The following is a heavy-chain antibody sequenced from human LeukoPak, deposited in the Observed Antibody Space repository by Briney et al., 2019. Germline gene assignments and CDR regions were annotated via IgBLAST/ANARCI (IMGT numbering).Heavy chain of an antibody. Sequence: GGSLRLSCAASGFTFSSYAMSWVRQAPGKGLEWVSVIYSGGSTYYADSVKGRFTISRDNSKNTLYLQMNSLRAEDTAVYYCASGGYYFDYWGQGTLVTVSS. D-gene: IGHD3-10*01. CDR2: IYSGGST. J-gene: IGHJ4*02. V-gene: IGHV3-53*01. CDR1: GFTFSSYA. CDR3: ASGGYYFDY.